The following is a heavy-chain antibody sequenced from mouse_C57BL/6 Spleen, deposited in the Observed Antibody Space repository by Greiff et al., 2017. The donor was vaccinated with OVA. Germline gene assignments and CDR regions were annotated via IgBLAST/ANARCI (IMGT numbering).Heavy chain of an antibody. D-gene: IGHD1-1*01. Sequence: QVQLQQPGAELVMPGASVKLSCKASGYTFTSYWMHWVKQRPGQGLEWIGEIDPSDSYTNYNQKFKGKSTLTVDKSSSTAYMQLSSLTSEDSAVYYCARRGGYYCGSSYVNWYFDVWGTGTTVTVSS. V-gene: IGHV1-69*01. CDR2: IDPSDSYT. CDR1: GYTFTSYW. J-gene: IGHJ1*03. CDR3: ARRGGYYCGSSYVNWYFDV.